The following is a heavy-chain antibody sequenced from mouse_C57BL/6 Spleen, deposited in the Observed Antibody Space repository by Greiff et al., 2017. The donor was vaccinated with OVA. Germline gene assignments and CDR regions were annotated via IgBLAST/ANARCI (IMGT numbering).Heavy chain of an antibody. CDR3: ASPYYYGNSYNAMDY. V-gene: IGHV1-22*01. D-gene: IGHD1-1*01. Sequence: SGPELVKPGASVTMSCKASGYTFTDYNMHWVKQSHGKSLEWIGYINPNNGGTSYNQKFKGKATLTAHKSSSTAYMELRSLTSEDSAVYYYASPYYYGNSYNAMDYWGQGTSVTVSS. J-gene: IGHJ4*01. CDR1: GYTFTDYN. CDR2: INPNNGGT.